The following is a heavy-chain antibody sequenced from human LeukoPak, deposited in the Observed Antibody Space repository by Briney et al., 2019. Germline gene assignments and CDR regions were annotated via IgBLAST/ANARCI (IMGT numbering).Heavy chain of an antibody. Sequence: GGSLRLSCSASGFYFLDHPIHWVRQAPGKGPEWVSGIGNSLSKRYADSVRGRFTISRDNAGNSVYLQMKSLRPEDTALYFCAKEIRRGDSPLDTWGQGNLVTVSS. CDR1: GFYFLDHP. CDR3: AKEIRRGDSPLDT. V-gene: IGHV3-9*01. CDR2: IGNSLSK. J-gene: IGHJ5*02.